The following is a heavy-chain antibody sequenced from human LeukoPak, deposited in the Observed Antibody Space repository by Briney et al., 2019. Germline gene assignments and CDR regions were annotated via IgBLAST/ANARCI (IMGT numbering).Heavy chain of an antibody. Sequence: GGSLRLSCAASGFTFSSYWMIWVRQAPGKGLEWVANINQDGSARYSVDSVKGRFTISRDNAKNSLYLQMNSLRAEDTAVYYCVSKQGDYWGQGTLVTVSS. CDR3: VSKQGDY. V-gene: IGHV3-7*01. CDR2: INQDGSAR. J-gene: IGHJ4*02. CDR1: GFTFSSYW.